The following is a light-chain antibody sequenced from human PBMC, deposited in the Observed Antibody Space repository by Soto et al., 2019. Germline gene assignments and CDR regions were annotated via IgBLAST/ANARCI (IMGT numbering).Light chain of an antibody. CDR1: QTVTSH. CDR2: GSA. V-gene: IGKV3-15*01. J-gene: IGKJ1*01. CDR3: HQYNFWPA. Sequence: EILLTQSPATLSVSPGDRATLSCRASQTVTSHLARYQQKPGQSPRLLIYGSATMATGIPARFSGSGSGTEFTPTISSLQSEDFPVYYCHQYNFWPAFGEGTKVDIK.